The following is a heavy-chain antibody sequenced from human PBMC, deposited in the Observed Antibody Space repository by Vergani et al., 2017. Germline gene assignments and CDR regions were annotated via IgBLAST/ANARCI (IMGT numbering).Heavy chain of an antibody. CDR3: ARDGPLVDILTGYYSNYYGMDV. D-gene: IGHD3-9*01. V-gene: IGHV1-8*01. J-gene: IGHJ6*02. CDR2: MNPNSGNT. Sequence: QVQLVQSGAEVKKPGASVKVSCKASGYTFTSYDINWVRQATGQGLEWMGWMNPNSGNTGYAQKFQGRVTMTRNTSISTAYMELSSLRSEDTAVYYCARDGPLVDILTGYYSNYYGMDVWGQGTTVTVSS. CDR1: GYTFTSYD.